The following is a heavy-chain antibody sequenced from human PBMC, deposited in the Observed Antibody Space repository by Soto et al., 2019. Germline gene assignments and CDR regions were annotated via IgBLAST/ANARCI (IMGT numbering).Heavy chain of an antibody. D-gene: IGHD2-21*01. CDR1: GFTFSSYS. CDR3: ARDVNGGFCGA. CDR2: ISSRNNDM. V-gene: IGHV3-21*01. Sequence: PGGSLRLSCAASGFTFSSYSMNWVRQAPGKGLEWVSTISSRNNDMYYVDSVKGRFTISRDNARNSVYLQMNSLRADDTAVYYCARDVNGGFCGAWGQGTLVNVSS. J-gene: IGHJ5*02.